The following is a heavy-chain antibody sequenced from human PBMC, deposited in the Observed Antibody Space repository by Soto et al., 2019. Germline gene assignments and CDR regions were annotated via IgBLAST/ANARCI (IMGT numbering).Heavy chain of an antibody. CDR1: GFSLTTGKMG. CDR2: IFSDNER. Sequence: SGPTLVNPTETLTLTCTVSGFSLTTGKMGVSWIRQPPGKALEWLAHIFSDNERSYSTSLQGRLTISKDTSGSQVVLIMTNVDPVDTATYYCARMKVDSYQFYYAMDVWGQGTTVTVSS. CDR3: ARMKVDSYQFYYAMDV. D-gene: IGHD3-9*01. J-gene: IGHJ6*02. V-gene: IGHV2-26*01.